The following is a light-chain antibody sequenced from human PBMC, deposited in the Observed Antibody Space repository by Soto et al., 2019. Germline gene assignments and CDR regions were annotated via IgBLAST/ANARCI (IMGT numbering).Light chain of an antibody. V-gene: IGKV3-15*01. CDR1: QSVGSN. CDR3: QHYNNWPPWT. CDR2: GAS. J-gene: IGKJ5*01. Sequence: DIVLTQSPVTLSVSPGERATLSCRVSQSVGSNLAWYQQKPGQAPRLLIYGASTRATGIPVRFTGSGSGTEFTLTISSLQSEDFEVYYCQHYNNWPPWTFGRGTRLEI.